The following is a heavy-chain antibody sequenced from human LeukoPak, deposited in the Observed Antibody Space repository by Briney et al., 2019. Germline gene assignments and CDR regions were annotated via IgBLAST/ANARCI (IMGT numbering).Heavy chain of an antibody. CDR2: INSDGSST. D-gene: IGHD3-22*01. CDR3: ARSPDYYDSSGYYVDY. CDR1: GFTFGSYW. V-gene: IGHV3-74*01. J-gene: IGHJ4*02. Sequence: GGSLRLSCAASGFTFGSYWMHWVRQAPGKGLVWVSRINSDGSSTSYADSVEGRFTISRDNAKNTLYLQMNSLRAEDTAVYYCARSPDYYDSSGYYVDYWGQGTLVTVSS.